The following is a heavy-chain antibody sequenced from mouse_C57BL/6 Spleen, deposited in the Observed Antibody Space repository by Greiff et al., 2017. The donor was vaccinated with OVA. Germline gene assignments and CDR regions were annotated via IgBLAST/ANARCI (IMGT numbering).Heavy chain of an antibody. CDR2: IDPANGNT. CDR1: GFNIKNTY. CDR3: ARTDDGYYWYFDV. J-gene: IGHJ1*03. D-gene: IGHD2-3*01. V-gene: IGHV14-3*01. Sequence: VQLKQSVAELVRPGTSVKLSCTASGFNIKNTYMHWVKQRPEQGLEWIGRIDPANGNTKYAPKFQGKATITADTSSNPAYLQLSSLTSEDTAIYYCARTDDGYYWYFDVWGTGTTVTVSS.